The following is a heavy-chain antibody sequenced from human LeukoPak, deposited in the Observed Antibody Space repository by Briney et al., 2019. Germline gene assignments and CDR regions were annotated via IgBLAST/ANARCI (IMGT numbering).Heavy chain of an antibody. CDR2: IYTSGST. CDR1: GASINNYY. J-gene: IGHJ5*02. CDR3: ARHEHKAVAGDT. V-gene: IGHV4-4*07. Sequence: SETLSLTCTVSGASINNYYWSWIRQPAGKGLEWIGRIYTSGSTNYNPSLKSRVTISVDTSKNHFSLRLISVTAADTAVYYCARHEHKAVAGDTWGQGTLVTVSS. D-gene: IGHD6-19*01.